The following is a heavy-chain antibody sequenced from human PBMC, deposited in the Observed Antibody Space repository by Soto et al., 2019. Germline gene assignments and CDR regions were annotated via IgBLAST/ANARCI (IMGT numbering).Heavy chain of an antibody. CDR2: IDTSGTT. V-gene: IGHV4-4*07. J-gene: IGHJ6*02. CDR1: GCSISSYY. CDR3: ARGPRGYVYSHGMDV. D-gene: IGHD2-15*01. Sequence: QVQVQESGPGLVKPSETLALTCTVSGCSISSYYFSWIRQSAGKGLEWIGRIDTSGTTNYNPSLQSRVTMSVDASKSQFSLNLSSVTAADTAVYYCARGPRGYVYSHGMDVLGQGTTVTVSS.